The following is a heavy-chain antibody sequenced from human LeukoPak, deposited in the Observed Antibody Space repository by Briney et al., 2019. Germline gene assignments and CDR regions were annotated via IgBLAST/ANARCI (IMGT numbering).Heavy chain of an antibody. Sequence: SETLSLTCAVSGASFSSSGYYWVWIRQPPGKGLEWIGSISYGGHTYYSPSLRSRVTISVDRSNNRFSLNLSSVTAADTAIYCSARQISLAGEWAFDIWGQGTLVTVSS. CDR3: ARQISLAGEWAFDI. V-gene: IGHV4-39*01. CDR2: ISYGGHT. CDR1: GASFSSSGYY. D-gene: IGHD3-3*01. J-gene: IGHJ3*02.